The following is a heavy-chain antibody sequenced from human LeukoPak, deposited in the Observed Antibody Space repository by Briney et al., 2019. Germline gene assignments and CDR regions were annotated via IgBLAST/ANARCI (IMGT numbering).Heavy chain of an antibody. CDR3: ARGIVPAAIRGAFDI. CDR1: GGTFSSYA. CDR2: IIPIFGTA. Sequence: ASVKVSCKASGGTFSSYAISWVRQAPGQGLEWMGGIIPIFGTANYAQKFQGRVTITTDESTSTAYMELSSLRSEDTAVYYCARGIVPAAIRGAFDIWGQGTMVTVSS. J-gene: IGHJ3*02. V-gene: IGHV1-69*05. D-gene: IGHD2-2*02.